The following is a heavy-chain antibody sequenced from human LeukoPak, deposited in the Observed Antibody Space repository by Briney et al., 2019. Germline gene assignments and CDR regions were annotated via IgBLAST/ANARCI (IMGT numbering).Heavy chain of an antibody. CDR3: AKDPDYVDDH. CDR1: GFTFSRYA. Sequence: GGSLRLSCAASGFTFSRYAMSWVRQAPGKGLEWVSAISNSGDSTYYADSVKGRFTISRDNSKNTLYLQMSSLGAEDTAVYYCAKDPDYVDDHWVQGTLVTVSS. V-gene: IGHV3-23*01. J-gene: IGHJ4*02. D-gene: IGHD4-17*01. CDR2: ISNSGDST.